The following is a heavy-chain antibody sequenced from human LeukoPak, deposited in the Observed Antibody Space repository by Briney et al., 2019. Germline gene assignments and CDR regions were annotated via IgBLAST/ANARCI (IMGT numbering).Heavy chain of an antibody. CDR3: ASTYYYDSSGYYPFDY. J-gene: IGHJ4*02. V-gene: IGHV3-64*03. D-gene: IGHD3-22*01. Sequence: GGSLRLSRSASGFTFSNNAMHWVRQAPGKGLEFVSAISSNGGTTYYADSVKGRFTISRDNSKKTLYLQMSSLRAEDTAVYYCASTYYYDSSGYYPFDYWGQGTLVAVSS. CDR2: ISSNGGTT. CDR1: GFTFSNNA.